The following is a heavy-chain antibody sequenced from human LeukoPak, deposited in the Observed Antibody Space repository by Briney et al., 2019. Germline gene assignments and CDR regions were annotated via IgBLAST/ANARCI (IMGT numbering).Heavy chain of an antibody. CDR1: GFTFSSYA. Sequence: PGGSLRLSCAASGFTFSSYAMHWVRQAPGKGLEWVAVISYDGSNKYYADSVKGRFTISRDNSKNTLYLQMNSLRAEDTAVYYCAKDGQQLAPAAEYFQHWGQGTLVTVSS. CDR3: AKDGQQLAPAAEYFQH. D-gene: IGHD6-13*01. V-gene: IGHV3-30-3*01. CDR2: ISYDGSNK. J-gene: IGHJ1*01.